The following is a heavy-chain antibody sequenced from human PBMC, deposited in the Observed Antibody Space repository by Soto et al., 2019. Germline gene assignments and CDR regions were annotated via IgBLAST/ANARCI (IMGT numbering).Heavy chain of an antibody. J-gene: IGHJ5*01. D-gene: IGHD3-10*01. CDR2: IYSTGVA. CDR1: SGSVNGFF. Sequence: PSETLSLTCTVSSGSVNGFFWTWIRQPAGKGLEWIGRIYSTGVANYIPSLESRVSMSLDTSKNQFSLGLSSLTAADTALYYCASYTSGSVDSWCQGTLVTVSS. CDR3: ASYTSGSVDS. V-gene: IGHV4-4*07.